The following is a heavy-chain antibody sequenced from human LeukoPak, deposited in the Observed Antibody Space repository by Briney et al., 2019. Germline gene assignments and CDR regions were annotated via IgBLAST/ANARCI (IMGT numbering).Heavy chain of an antibody. CDR1: GYTFTSYG. D-gene: IGHD6-13*01. Sequence: ASVKVSCKASGYTFTSYGISWVRQAPGQGLEGMGWISAYNGNTNYAQKLQGRVTMTTDTSTSTAYMELRSLRSDDTAVYYCARDEGYSSSWRTNWFDPWGQGTLVTVSS. J-gene: IGHJ5*02. CDR2: ISAYNGNT. CDR3: ARDEGYSSSWRTNWFDP. V-gene: IGHV1-18*01.